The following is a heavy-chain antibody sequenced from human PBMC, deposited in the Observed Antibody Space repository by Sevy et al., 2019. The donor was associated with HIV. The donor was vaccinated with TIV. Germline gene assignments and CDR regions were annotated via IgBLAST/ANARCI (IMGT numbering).Heavy chain of an antibody. J-gene: IGHJ4*02. CDR2: ISYDGSDQ. CDR3: AKDSVEYYGAGNLD. CDR1: GFTFSTFG. Sequence: GGSLRLSCAASGFTFSTFGMHWVRQAPGKGLEWVAVISYDGSDQYYADSAKGRFTISRDNSKNTRYLQMNSLRAEDTAVYYCAKDSVEYYGAGNLDWGQGTLVTVSS. D-gene: IGHD3-10*01. V-gene: IGHV3-30*18.